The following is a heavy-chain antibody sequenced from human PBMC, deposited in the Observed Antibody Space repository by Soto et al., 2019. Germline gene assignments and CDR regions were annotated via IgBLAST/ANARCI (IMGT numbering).Heavy chain of an antibody. CDR1: GCSISSYY. CDR3: ARKQYSNNWYDY. CDR2: IYYSGST. V-gene: IGHV4-59*01. Sequence: ETLSLTCTVSGCSISSYYWSWIRQPPGKGLEWIGYIYYSGSTNYNPSLKGRVTISVDTSKNQFSLKLSSVTAADTAVYYCARKQYSNNWYDYWGQGTLVTVSS. J-gene: IGHJ5*01. D-gene: IGHD2-21*01.